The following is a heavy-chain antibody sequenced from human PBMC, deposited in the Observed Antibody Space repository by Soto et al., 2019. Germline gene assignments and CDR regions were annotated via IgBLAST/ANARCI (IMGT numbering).Heavy chain of an antibody. J-gene: IGHJ1*01. D-gene: IGHD5-18*01. V-gene: IGHV1-69*13. CDR3: ATPAEPLDTAMLKGLPH. Sequence: SVKVSCKASGGTFSNSAIIWVRQAPGQGLEWMGGILPIFGTPNYAQKFQGRLTISADEFSSTAYMELNILRSEDTAVYYCATPAEPLDTAMLKGLPHCGQGRLVTVSA. CDR2: ILPIFGTP. CDR1: GGTFSNSA.